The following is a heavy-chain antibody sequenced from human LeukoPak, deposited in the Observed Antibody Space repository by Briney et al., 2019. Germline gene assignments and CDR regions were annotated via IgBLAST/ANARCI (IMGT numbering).Heavy chain of an antibody. J-gene: IGHJ5*02. CDR3: TRVNLRGSQYNWFDP. CDR2: IIPVIDSA. Sequence: GASVKVSCKTSGGTFRSHIFSWVRQAPGQGLEWMGRIIPVIDSAKYAQKFQGRITITADTSTGTAYLHLTSLTSEDTAIYYCTRVNLRGSQYNWFDPWGQGTLVTVSS. CDR1: GGTFRSHI. D-gene: IGHD1-26*01. V-gene: IGHV1-69*08.